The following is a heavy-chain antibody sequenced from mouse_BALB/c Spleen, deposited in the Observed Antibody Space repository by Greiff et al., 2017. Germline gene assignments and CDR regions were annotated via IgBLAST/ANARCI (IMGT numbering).Heavy chain of an antibody. CDR1: GYAFTNYL. V-gene: IGHV1-54*01. CDR3: ARHRYDGNYYAMDY. CDR2: INPGSGGT. J-gene: IGHJ4*01. D-gene: IGHD2-14*01. Sequence: VQLQQSGAELVRPGTSVKVSCKASGYAFTNYLIEWVKQRPGQGLEWIGVINPGSGGTNYNEKFKGKATLTADKSSSTAYMQLSSLTSDDSAVYFCARHRYDGNYYAMDYWGQGTSVTVSS.